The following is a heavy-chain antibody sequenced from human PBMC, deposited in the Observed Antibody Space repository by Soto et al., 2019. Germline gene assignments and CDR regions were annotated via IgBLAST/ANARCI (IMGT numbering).Heavy chain of an antibody. CDR2: ISNNGAHT. CDR3: ARRGYGSRWPNVYMDV. CDR1: GFTFSNYE. Sequence: EAQLVESGGGLVQPRGSLRLSCAASGFTFSNYEMHWVRQAPGKGLEYVSGISNNGAHTDYAKSVKGRFTISRDNSENTPYLQMGSLRAEDMALYYCARRGYGSRWPNVYMDVWGKGTTVTVSS. D-gene: IGHD6-13*01. J-gene: IGHJ6*03. V-gene: IGHV3-64*01.